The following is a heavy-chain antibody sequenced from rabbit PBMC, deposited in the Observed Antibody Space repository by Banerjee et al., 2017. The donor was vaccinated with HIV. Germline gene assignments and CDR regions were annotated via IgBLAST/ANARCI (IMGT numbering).Heavy chain of an antibody. D-gene: IGHD4-2*01. J-gene: IGHJ4*01. CDR3: ARESYVDGGAGTYGNL. V-gene: IGHV1S45*01. Sequence: QEQLEESGGDLVKPEGSLTLTCTASGFSFRNKYVMCWVRQAPGKGLEWIACINTSSGNTVYASWAKGRFTISKTSSTTVTLQMTSLTAADTATYFCARESYVDGGAGTYGNLWGPGTLVTVS. CDR2: INTSSGNT. CDR1: GFSFRNKYV.